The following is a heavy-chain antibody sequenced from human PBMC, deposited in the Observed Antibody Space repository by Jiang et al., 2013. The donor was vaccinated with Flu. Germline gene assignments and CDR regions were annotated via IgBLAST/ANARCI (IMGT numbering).Heavy chain of an antibody. Sequence: VQLLESGGGLGQPGGSLRLSCAASGFTFSSYAMRWVRQAPGKGLEWVSIISASGGGTYYADSVKGRFTISRDNFKNTLSLQMNNLRVEDTALYFCAKEREWSSGRRLEYFDYYGVDLWGQGTTVTVSS. V-gene: IGHV3-23*01. CDR1: GFTFSSYA. J-gene: IGHJ6*02. CDR2: ISASGGGT. CDR3: AKEREWSSGRRLEYFDYYGVDL. D-gene: IGHD3-10*01.